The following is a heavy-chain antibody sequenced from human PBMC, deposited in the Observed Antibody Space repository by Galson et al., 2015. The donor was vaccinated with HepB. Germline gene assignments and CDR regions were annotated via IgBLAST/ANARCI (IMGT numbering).Heavy chain of an antibody. Sequence: SLRLSCAASGFTFDDYAMHWVRQAPGKGLEWVSGISWNSGSIGYADSVKGRFTISRDNAKNSLYLQMNSLRAEDTALYYCAKDITPGYSSSWDWGQGTLVTVSS. J-gene: IGHJ1*01. CDR1: GFTFDDYA. CDR3: AKDITPGYSSSWD. V-gene: IGHV3-9*01. D-gene: IGHD6-13*01. CDR2: ISWNSGSI.